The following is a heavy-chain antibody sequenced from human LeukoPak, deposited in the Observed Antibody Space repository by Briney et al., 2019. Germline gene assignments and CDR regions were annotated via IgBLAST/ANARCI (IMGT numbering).Heavy chain of an antibody. J-gene: IGHJ4*02. Sequence: GGSLRLSCVTSGFSFSSYGMHWVRQAPGKGLEWAAVISHDVSEKYYADPVKGRFTISRDNSKNTLYLQMNSLRAEDTAVYYCARESGYYFDYWGQGTLVTVSS. D-gene: IGHD3-3*01. V-gene: IGHV3-30*03. CDR3: ARESGYYFDY. CDR2: ISHDVSEK. CDR1: GFSFSSYG.